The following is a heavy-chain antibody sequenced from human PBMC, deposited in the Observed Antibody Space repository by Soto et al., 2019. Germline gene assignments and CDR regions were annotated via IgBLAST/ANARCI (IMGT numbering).Heavy chain of an antibody. J-gene: IGHJ6*03. CDR3: ATVDYDYYYMDV. CDR1: GYTFTSYG. Sequence: ASVKVSCKASGYTFTSYGISWVRQAPGQGLEWMGWISAYNGNTNYAQKLQGRVTMTTDTSTSTAYMELRSLRSDDTAVYYCATVDYDYYYMDVWGKGTTVTVSS. CDR2: ISAYNGNT. V-gene: IGHV1-18*01.